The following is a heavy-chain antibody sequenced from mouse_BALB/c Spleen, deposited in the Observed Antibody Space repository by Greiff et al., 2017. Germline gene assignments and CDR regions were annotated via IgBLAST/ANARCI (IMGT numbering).Heavy chain of an antibody. Sequence: EVKLMESGGGLVKPGGSLKLSCAASGFTFSDYYMYWVRQTPEKRLEWVATISDGGSYTYYPDSVKGRFTISRDNAKNNLYLQMSSLKSEDTAMYYCARDRYGYDDYAMDYWGQGTSVTVSS. J-gene: IGHJ4*01. CDR2: ISDGGSYT. CDR1: GFTFSDYY. CDR3: ARDRYGYDDYAMDY. V-gene: IGHV5-4*02. D-gene: IGHD2-2*01.